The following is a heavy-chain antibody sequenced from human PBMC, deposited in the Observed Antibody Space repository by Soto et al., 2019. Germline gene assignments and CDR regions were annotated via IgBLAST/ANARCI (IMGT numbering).Heavy chain of an antibody. J-gene: IGHJ4*02. D-gene: IGHD5-12*01. Sequence: EVQLVESGGGLVQPGGSLSLSCAASGFTLSTYSMHWLRQAPGKGLVWVSRINSDGGDTNYADSVKGRVTISRDSAKNTGYLQMSGERAEDTAVDYCATMKRRSLRWMENSGYDSTGEFDSWGQGSLVTVSS. CDR1: GFTLSTYS. CDR2: INSDGGDT. V-gene: IGHV3-74*01. CDR3: ATMKRRSLRWMENSGYDSTGEFDS.